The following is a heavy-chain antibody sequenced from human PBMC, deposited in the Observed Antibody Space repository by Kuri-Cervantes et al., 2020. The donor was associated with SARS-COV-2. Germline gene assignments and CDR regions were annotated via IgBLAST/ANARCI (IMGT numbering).Heavy chain of an antibody. CDR3: AKDGFVGGLGSPGRAYFQH. V-gene: IGHV3-23*01. CDR2: LSGSGVST. Sequence: GESLKISCAASGFTFSSNAMSWVRQAPGKGLEWVSGLSGSGVSTYYAESVKGRFTISREKSKNTLYLQMNSLRVEDTAVYYCAKDGFVGGLGSPGRAYFQHWGQGTLVTVSS. CDR1: GFTFSSNA. D-gene: IGHD2-15*01. J-gene: IGHJ1*01.